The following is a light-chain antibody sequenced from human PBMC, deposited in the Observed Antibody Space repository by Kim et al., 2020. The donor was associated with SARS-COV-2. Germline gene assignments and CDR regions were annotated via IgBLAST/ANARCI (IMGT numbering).Light chain of an antibody. J-gene: IGLJ3*02. CDR2: EVN. CDR3: SSYAGSNTWV. CDR1: SSDVGGYNY. V-gene: IGLV2-8*01. Sequence: QSALTQPPSASRSPGQSVTISCTGTSSDVGGYNYVSWYQQHPGKAPKLMIYEVNKRPSGVPDRFSGSKSGNTASLTVSGLQAEDEADYYCSSYAGSNTWVFGGGTQLTIL.